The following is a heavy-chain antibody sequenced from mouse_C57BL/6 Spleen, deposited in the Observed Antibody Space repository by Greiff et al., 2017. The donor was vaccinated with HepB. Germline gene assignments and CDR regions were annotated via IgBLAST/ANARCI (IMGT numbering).Heavy chain of an antibody. V-gene: IGHV1-42*01. CDR2: INPSTGGT. CDR1: GYSFTGYY. J-gene: IGHJ2*01. Sequence: EVQLQQSGPELVKPGASVKISCKASGYSFTGYYMNWVKQSPEKSLEWIGEINPSTGGTTYNQKFKAKATLTVDKSSSTAYMQLKSLTSEDSAVYYCARSPGTGYWGQGTTLTVSS. CDR3: ARSPGTGY. D-gene: IGHD4-1*01.